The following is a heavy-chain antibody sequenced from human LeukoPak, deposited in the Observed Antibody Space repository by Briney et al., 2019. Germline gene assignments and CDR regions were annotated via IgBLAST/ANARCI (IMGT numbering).Heavy chain of an antibody. CDR1: GFTFSNYN. J-gene: IGHJ4*02. D-gene: IGHD5-18*01. CDR3: ASMWRIQLWSPSNFDY. CDR2: ISSSGSTI. Sequence: GGSLRLSCAASGFTFSNYNMNWVRQAPGEGLEWVSYISSSGSTIYYADSVKGRFTISRDNAKNSLYLQMNSLRAEDTAVYYCASMWRIQLWSPSNFDYWGQGTLVTVSS. V-gene: IGHV3-48*03.